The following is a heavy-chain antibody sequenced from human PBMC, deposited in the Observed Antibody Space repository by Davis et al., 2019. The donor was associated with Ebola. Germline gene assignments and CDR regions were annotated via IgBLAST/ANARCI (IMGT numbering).Heavy chain of an antibody. CDR3: TSVAGIAAAGHHFDY. Sequence: SVQVSCKASGGTFSSYAISWVRQAPGQGLEWMGGIIPTFGTANYAQKFQGRVMITADESTSTAYMELSRLRSEDTAVYYCTSVAGIAAAGHHFDYWGQGTLVTVSS. CDR1: GGTFSSYA. J-gene: IGHJ4*02. V-gene: IGHV1-69*13. D-gene: IGHD6-13*01. CDR2: IIPTFGTA.